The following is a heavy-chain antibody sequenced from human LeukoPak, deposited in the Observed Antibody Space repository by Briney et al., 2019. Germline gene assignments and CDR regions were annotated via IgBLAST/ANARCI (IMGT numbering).Heavy chain of an antibody. CDR2: IYYSGTT. Sequence: SETLSLTCTVSGGSISSYYWSWIRQPPGKGLEGIGFIYYSGTTNYNPSLRSGGTISIDTSKKQFSLKLSSVTAAATAVYYCARVGQTRRFDPWGQGTLVTVSS. V-gene: IGHV4-59*01. J-gene: IGHJ5*02. CDR3: ARVGQTRRFDP. CDR1: GGSISSYY. D-gene: IGHD1-26*01.